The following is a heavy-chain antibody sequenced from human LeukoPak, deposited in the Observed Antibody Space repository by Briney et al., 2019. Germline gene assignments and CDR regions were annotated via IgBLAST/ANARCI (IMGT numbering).Heavy chain of an antibody. Sequence: GASVKVSCKASGYTFTGYYMHWVRQAPGQGLEWMGWINPNSGGTNYAQKFQGRVTMTEDTSTDTAYMELSSLRSEDTAVYYCATDVIVVVPAAPSEDYYGMDVWGQGTTVTVSS. D-gene: IGHD2-2*01. CDR1: GYTFTGYY. V-gene: IGHV1-2*02. CDR3: ATDVIVVVPAAPSEDYYGMDV. J-gene: IGHJ6*02. CDR2: INPNSGGT.